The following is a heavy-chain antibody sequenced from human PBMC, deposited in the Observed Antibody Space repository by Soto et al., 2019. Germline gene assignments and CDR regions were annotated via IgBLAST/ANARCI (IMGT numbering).Heavy chain of an antibody. CDR2: ISSNSAYI. CDR1: GFTFRSFT. V-gene: IGHV3-21*01. D-gene: IGHD6-13*01. Sequence: GGSLRLSCAASGFTFRSFTMNWVRQAPGKGLEWVSTISSNSAYIYYTDALRGRFTISRDNPKNSLHLQMNSLRAEDTAVYYCTRDASRDSSARGWFHXWGPGTLVPVSX. J-gene: IGHJ5*02. CDR3: TRDASRDSSARGWFHX.